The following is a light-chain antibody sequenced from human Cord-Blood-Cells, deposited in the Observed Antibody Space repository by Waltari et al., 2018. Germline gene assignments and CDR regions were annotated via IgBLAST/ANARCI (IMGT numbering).Light chain of an antibody. J-gene: IGLJ3*02. CDR2: DVS. Sequence: QSALTQPRSVSGSPGQSVTISCPGTRSDVGGYNHVSWYQQHPGKAPKLMIYDVSNRPSGVPDRFSGSKSGNTASLTISGLQAEDEADYYCCSYAGSYTWVFGGGTKLTVL. V-gene: IGLV2-11*01. CDR1: RSDVGGYNH. CDR3: CSYAGSYTWV.